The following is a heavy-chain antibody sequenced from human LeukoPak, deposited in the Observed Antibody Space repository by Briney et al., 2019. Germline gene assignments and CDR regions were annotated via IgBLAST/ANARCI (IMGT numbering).Heavy chain of an antibody. V-gene: IGHV4-39*01. Sequence: SETLSLTCTVSGGSISSGGYYWSWIRQHPGKGLEWIGYIYYSGSTYYNPSLKSRVTISVDTSRNEFSLRLSSVTAADTALYFCARQSGSYGGILDNWGQGILGTVSS. D-gene: IGHD1-26*01. CDR2: IYYSGST. CDR3: ARQSGSYGGILDN. CDR1: GGSISSGGYY. J-gene: IGHJ4*02.